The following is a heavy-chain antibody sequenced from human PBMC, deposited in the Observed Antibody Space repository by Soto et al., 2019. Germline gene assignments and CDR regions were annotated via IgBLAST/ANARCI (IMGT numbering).Heavy chain of an antibody. V-gene: IGHV3-53*01. CDR3: ARGRQQLVHFDY. Sequence: GGSLRLSCAASGFTVSSNYMSWVHQAPGKGLEWVSVIYSGGSTYYADSVKGRFTISRDNSKNTLYLQMNSLRAEDTAVYYCARGRQQLVHFDYWGQGTLVTVSS. J-gene: IGHJ4*02. D-gene: IGHD6-13*01. CDR1: GFTVSSNY. CDR2: IYSGGST.